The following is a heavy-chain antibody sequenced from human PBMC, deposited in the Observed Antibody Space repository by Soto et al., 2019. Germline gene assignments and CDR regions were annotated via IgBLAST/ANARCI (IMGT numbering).Heavy chain of an antibody. V-gene: IGHV4-4*02. D-gene: IGHD1-1*01. J-gene: IGHJ4*02. CDR2: VFHTGSV. CDR1: GGSITASVW. CDR3: ARKAWTRLDY. Sequence: QLRLQESGPGLVKPSETLSLTCSISGGSITASVWWTWVRLTPEKGLQWIGEVFHTGSVNYNPSLQSRLTLSVDKSMGQFYLRLTSVTAADTAVYYCARKAWTRLDYWGQGALVTGSS.